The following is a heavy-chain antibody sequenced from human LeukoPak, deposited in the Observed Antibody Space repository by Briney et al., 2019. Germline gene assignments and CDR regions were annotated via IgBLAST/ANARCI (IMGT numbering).Heavy chain of an antibody. CDR3: ARGPVAGTWSFDY. Sequence: GGSLRLSCAASGFTFSSYDMHWVRKATGKGLEWVSAIGTAGDTYYPGSVKGRFTISRENAKNSLYLQMNSLRAEDTAVYYCARGPVAGTWSFDYWGQGTLVTVSS. CDR2: IGTAGDT. J-gene: IGHJ4*02. CDR1: GFTFSSYD. D-gene: IGHD6-19*01. V-gene: IGHV3-13*01.